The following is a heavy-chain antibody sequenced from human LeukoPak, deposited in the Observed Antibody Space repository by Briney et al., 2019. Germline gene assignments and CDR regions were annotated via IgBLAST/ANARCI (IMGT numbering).Heavy chain of an antibody. CDR2: INPSGGGT. J-gene: IGHJ4*02. D-gene: IGHD3-22*01. CDR1: GYTFTSYY. V-gene: IGHV1-46*01. CDR3: ARNSGSIYPFDY. Sequence: ASVKVSCKASGYTFTSYYMHWVRQAPGQGLEWMGIINPSGGGTSYAQKFQGRVTMTRDTSTSTVYMELSSLRSEDTAVYYCARNSGSIYPFDYWGQGTLVTVSS.